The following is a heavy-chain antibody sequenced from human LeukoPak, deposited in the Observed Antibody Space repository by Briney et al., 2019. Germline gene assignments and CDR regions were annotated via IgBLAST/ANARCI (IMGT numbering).Heavy chain of an antibody. CDR1: GFTFSSYW. CDR2: INSDGSST. V-gene: IGHV3-74*01. J-gene: IGHJ3*02. Sequence: PGGSLRLSCAASGFTFSSYWMHWVRQAPGKGLVWVSRINSDGSSTSYADSVKGRFTISRDNAKNTLYLQMNSLRAEDTAVYYCARHFPALAAFDIWGQGTMVTVSS. D-gene: IGHD3-3*02. CDR3: ARHFPALAAFDI.